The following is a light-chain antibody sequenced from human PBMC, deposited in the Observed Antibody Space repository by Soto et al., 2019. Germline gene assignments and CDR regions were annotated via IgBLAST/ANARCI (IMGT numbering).Light chain of an antibody. J-gene: IGKJ4*01. V-gene: IGKV3-20*01. CDR2: GAS. CDR3: QQYGSSPLT. CDR1: QSVRSSH. Sequence: EIVSTQSPGTLSLSPGERATLSCSASQSVRSSHLAWYQQMPGQAPRLLIYGASNRATGIPDRFSGSGSGTDFTLTISRLEPEDFAVYYCQQYGSSPLTFGGGTKVDIK.